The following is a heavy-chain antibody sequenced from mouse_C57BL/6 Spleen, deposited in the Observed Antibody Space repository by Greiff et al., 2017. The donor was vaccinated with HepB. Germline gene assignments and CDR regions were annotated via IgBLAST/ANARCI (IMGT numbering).Heavy chain of an antibody. Sequence: QVQLQQSGAELVRPGTSVKVSCKASGYAFTNYLIEWVKQRPGQGLEWIGVINPGSGGTNYNEKFKGKATLTADKSSSTAYMQLSSLTSEDSAVYFCARTDGYYGNYAMDYWGQGTSVTVSS. CDR1: GYAFTNYL. CDR3: ARTDGYYGNYAMDY. J-gene: IGHJ4*01. D-gene: IGHD2-3*01. V-gene: IGHV1-54*01. CDR2: INPGSGGT.